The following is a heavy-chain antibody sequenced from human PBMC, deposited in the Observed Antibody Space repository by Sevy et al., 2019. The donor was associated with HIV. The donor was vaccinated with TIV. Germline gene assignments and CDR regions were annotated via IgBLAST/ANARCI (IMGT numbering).Heavy chain of an antibody. CDR3: AKDILARSYYGSGSYGNYYYGMDV. V-gene: IGHV3-30*18. CDR1: GFTFSSYG. Sequence: GGSLRLSCAASGFTFSSYGMHWVRQAPGKGLEWVAVISYDGSNKYDADSVKGRFTISRDNSKNTLYLQMNSLRAEDTAVYYCAKDILARSYYGSGSYGNYYYGMDVWGQGTTVTVSS. D-gene: IGHD3-10*01. CDR2: ISYDGSNK. J-gene: IGHJ6*02.